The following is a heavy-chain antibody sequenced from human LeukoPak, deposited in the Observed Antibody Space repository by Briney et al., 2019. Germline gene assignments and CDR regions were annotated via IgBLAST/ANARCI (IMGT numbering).Heavy chain of an antibody. J-gene: IGHJ3*02. V-gene: IGHV3-48*01. CDR3: AKDLVTVDAFDI. CDR1: GFTFSSYT. Sequence: GGSLRLSCAASGFTFSSYTMNWVRQPPGKGLEGVSNIGTSSTTIYYADSVKGRFTISRDNAKNSLYLQMNSLRADDTAVYYCAKDLVTVDAFDIWGQGTMVTVSS. D-gene: IGHD2-21*02. CDR2: IGTSSTTI.